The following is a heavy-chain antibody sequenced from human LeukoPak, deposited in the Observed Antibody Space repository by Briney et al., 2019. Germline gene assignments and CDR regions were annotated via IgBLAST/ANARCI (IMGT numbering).Heavy chain of an antibody. CDR3: ARDGYSSSSDAFDI. J-gene: IGHJ3*02. CDR1: GGSISSSSYY. Sequence: SETLSLTCTVSGGSISSSSYYWGWIRQPPGKGLEWIGSIYYSGSTYYNPSLKSRVTISVDTPKNQFSLKLSSVTAADTAVYYCARDGYSSSSDAFDIWGQGTMVTVSS. V-gene: IGHV4-39*07. CDR2: IYYSGST. D-gene: IGHD6-6*01.